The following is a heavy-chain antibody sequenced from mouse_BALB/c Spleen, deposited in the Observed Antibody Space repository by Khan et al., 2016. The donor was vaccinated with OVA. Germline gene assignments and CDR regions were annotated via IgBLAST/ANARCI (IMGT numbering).Heavy chain of an antibody. CDR3: ARDRIDY. CDR1: GYTFSSYW. CDR2: INPTSGYT. V-gene: IGHV1-7*01. J-gene: IGHJ2*01. Sequence: QVQLKQSGAEQAKPGASVKMPCKTSGYTFSSYWMHWVKQRPGQGLEWIGYINPTSGYTEYNEKFKDKATLSADKSSSTAYMQLTSLTSEDSAVYYCARDRIDYWGQGTTLTVSS.